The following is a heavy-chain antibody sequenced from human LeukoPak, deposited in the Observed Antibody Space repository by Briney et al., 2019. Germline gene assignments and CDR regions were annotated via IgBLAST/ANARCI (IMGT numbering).Heavy chain of an antibody. CDR1: GFTFSNAW. J-gene: IGHJ4*02. Sequence: GGSLRLSCAASGFTFSNAWMSWVRQAPGKGLEWVGRIKSKTGGGTTDYAAPVKGRFTISRDDSKNTLYLQMNSLKPEDTAVYYCTTDLYDYVWGSYRPTGYWGQGTLVTVSS. CDR3: TTDLYDYVWGSYRPTGY. CDR2: IKSKTGGGTT. D-gene: IGHD3-16*02. V-gene: IGHV3-15*01.